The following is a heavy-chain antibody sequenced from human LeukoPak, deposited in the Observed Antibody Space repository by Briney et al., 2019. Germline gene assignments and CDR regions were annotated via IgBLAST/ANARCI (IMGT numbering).Heavy chain of an antibody. D-gene: IGHD3-3*01. J-gene: IGHJ6*03. V-gene: IGHV3-7*01. Sequence: GGSLRLSCAASGFTFSSYWMSCVRQAPGKGLEWVANIKQDGSEKYYVDSVKGRFTISRDNAKNSLYLQMNSLRAEDTAVYYCARGGYDFWSGYLAYYYYYMDVWGKGTTVTVSS. CDR1: GFTFSSYW. CDR3: ARGGYDFWSGYLAYYYYYMDV. CDR2: IKQDGSEK.